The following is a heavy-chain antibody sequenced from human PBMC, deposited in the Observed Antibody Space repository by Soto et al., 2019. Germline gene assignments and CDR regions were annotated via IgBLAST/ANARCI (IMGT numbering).Heavy chain of an antibody. J-gene: IGHJ3*02. CDR3: ARHRYYYDSSGYVDI. CDR1: GYSFTSYW. CDR2: IDPSDSYT. V-gene: IGHV5-10-1*01. D-gene: IGHD3-22*01. Sequence: PGESLKISCKGSGYSFTSYWTSWVRQMPGKGLEWMGGIDPSDSYTNYSPSFQGHVTISADKSISTAYLQWSSLKASDTAMYYCARHRYYYDSSGYVDIWGQGTMVTVSS.